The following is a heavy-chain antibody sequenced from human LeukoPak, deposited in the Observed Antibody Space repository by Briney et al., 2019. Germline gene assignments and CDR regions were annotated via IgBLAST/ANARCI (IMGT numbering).Heavy chain of an antibody. CDR3: AKGYCASTTCYSRFDP. J-gene: IGHJ5*02. Sequence: GGSLRLSCAASGFTFSSYAMSWVRQAPGKGLDWVSAIGGSGGSTFYADSVKGRFTISRDNSRDTLYLQMSSLRAEDTAVYYCAKGYCASTTCYSRFDPWGQGTLVTVSS. D-gene: IGHD2-2*01. CDR2: IGGSGGST. CDR1: GFTFSSYA. V-gene: IGHV3-23*01.